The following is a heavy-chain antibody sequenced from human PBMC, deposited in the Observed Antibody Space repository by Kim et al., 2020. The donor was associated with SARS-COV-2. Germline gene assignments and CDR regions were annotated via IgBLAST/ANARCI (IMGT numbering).Heavy chain of an antibody. CDR2: MYGGGST. V-gene: IGHV3-66*02. Sequence: GGSLRLSCAASGFTVGSKYINWVRQAPGKGLEWVSIMYGGGSTYYAESVKGRFSVSRDNSKNTLYLQMNNMRVEDTAVYYCAKEKGTYYDILTGSHTAAFDLWGQGTLVTVPS. CDR1: GFTVGSKY. CDR3: AKEKGTYYDILTGSHTAAFDL. D-gene: IGHD3-9*01. J-gene: IGHJ3*01.